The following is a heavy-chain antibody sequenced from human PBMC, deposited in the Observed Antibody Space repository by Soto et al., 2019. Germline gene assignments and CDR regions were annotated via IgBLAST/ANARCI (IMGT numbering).Heavy chain of an antibody. J-gene: IGHJ3*02. Sequence: QLQLQESGPGLVKPSETLSLTCTVSGGSISSSSYYWGWIRQPPGKGLEWIGSIYYSGSTYYNPSLKSRVTISVDTSKNQFSLKLSSVTAADTAVYYCARPLRFLTTDLPRRGDAFDIWGQGTMVTVSS. CDR3: ARPLRFLTTDLPRRGDAFDI. CDR1: GGSISSSSYY. V-gene: IGHV4-39*01. CDR2: IYYSGST. D-gene: IGHD4-17*01.